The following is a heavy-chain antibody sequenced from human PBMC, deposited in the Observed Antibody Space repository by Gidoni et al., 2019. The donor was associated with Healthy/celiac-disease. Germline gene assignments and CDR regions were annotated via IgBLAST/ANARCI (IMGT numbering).Heavy chain of an antibody. CDR2: ISYDGSNK. CDR1: GFTFSSYA. Sequence: QVQLVESGGGVVQPGRSLRLSCAASGFTFSSYAMHWVRQAPGKGLEWVAVISYDGSNKYYADSVKGRLTISRDNSKNTLYLQMNSLRAEDTAVYYCARQLRIVGATFGFDYWGQGTLVTVSS. V-gene: IGHV3-30-3*01. CDR3: ARQLRIVGATFGFDY. D-gene: IGHD1-26*01. J-gene: IGHJ4*02.